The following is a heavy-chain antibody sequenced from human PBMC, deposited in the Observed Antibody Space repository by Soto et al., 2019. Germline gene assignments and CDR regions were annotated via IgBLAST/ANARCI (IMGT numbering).Heavy chain of an antibody. CDR2: ISYDGSNK. J-gene: IGHJ6*02. V-gene: IGHV3-30*18. D-gene: IGHD4-4*01. CDR3: AKVRRLTTSLYYYYGMDV. Sequence: GGSLRLSCAASGFTFSSYGMHWVRQAPGKGLEWVAVISYDGSNKYYADSVKGRFTISRDNSKNTLYLQMNSLRAEDTAVYYCAKVRRLTTSLYYYYGMDVWGQGTTVTVSS. CDR1: GFTFSSYG.